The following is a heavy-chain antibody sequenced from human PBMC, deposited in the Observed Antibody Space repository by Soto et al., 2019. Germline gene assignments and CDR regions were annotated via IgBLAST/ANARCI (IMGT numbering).Heavy chain of an antibody. CDR2: LDPSDSFT. CDR3: ARQKEAVTHAFDL. Sequence: GESLKISCKGSGYTFTQYWISWVRQTPGKGLEWLGRLDPSDSFTSHSPAFQGHVTISSDKSISTTYLQWNSLKASDTAMYYCARQKEAVTHAFDLWGQGTMVTVSS. V-gene: IGHV5-10-1*01. J-gene: IGHJ3*01. CDR1: GYTFTQYW. D-gene: IGHD6-19*01.